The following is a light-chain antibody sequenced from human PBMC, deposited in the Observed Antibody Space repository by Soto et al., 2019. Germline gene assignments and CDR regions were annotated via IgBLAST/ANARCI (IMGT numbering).Light chain of an antibody. CDR3: QHYGSSPPIT. CDR2: DAS. Sequence: EIVLTQSPGTLSLSPGEKATLSFRASQSVSTFLAWYQQKPGQAPRLLIYDASNRATGIPARFSGSGSGTDFTLTFSSLEPEDFAVYYCQHYGSSPPITFGQGTRLEIK. J-gene: IGKJ5*01. CDR1: QSVSTF. V-gene: IGKV3-11*01.